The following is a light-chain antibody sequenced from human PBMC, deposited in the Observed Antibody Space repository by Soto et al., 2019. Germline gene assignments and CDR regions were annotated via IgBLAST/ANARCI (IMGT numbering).Light chain of an antibody. CDR1: QSVSSSY. CDR2: DAS. CDR3: QQYGSSPYT. V-gene: IGKV3-20*01. Sequence: EIVLTQSPGTLSLSPGERATLSCRASQSVSSSYLAWYQQKPGQAPRLLIYDASNRATGIPDRFSGSGSGTDFTLTISRLEPEDFAVYFCQQYGSSPYTFGQGTNLEIK. J-gene: IGKJ2*01.